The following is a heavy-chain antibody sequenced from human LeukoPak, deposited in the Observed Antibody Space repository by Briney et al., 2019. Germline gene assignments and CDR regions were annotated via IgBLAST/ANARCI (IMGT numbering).Heavy chain of an antibody. CDR2: ISTYNGHT. Sequence: GASVKVSCKTSGYTFTSYGISWVRQAPGQGLEWVGWISTYNGHTNYAQKFQGRVTMTTDTSTSTAYMELRSLRSDDTAVYYCARERIRVVVTAMGLAFDIWGQGTMVTVSS. J-gene: IGHJ3*02. D-gene: IGHD2-21*02. CDR3: ARERIRVVVTAMGLAFDI. CDR1: GYTFTSYG. V-gene: IGHV1-18*01.